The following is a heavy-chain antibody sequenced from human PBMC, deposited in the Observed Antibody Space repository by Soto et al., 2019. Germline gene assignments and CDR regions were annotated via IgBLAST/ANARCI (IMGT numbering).Heavy chain of an antibody. V-gene: IGHV1-18*01. CDR1: GYNFDSYG. CDR2: ISTYTGNT. D-gene: IGHD3-10*01. J-gene: IGHJ4*02. Sequence: QVQLVQSGPELKKPGAAVRVSCKASGYNFDSYGLSWVRQAPGQGLEWMGWISTYTGNTDYPQRFQGRVTMDTDTSTSTAYLDFRSLTSDDTAVYYCVRDVSVSSGSFGGYWGQGTLVTVSS. CDR3: VRDVSVSSGSFGGY.